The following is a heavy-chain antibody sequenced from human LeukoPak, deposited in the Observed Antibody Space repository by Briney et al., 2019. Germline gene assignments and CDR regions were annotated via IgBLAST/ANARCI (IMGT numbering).Heavy chain of an antibody. V-gene: IGHV1-2*02. CDR1: GYTFTGYW. Sequence: ASVKVSCKAFGYTFTGYWMHWVRQAPGQGLEWMGWINPNSGGTNYAQKFQGRVTMTRDTSISTAYMELSRLRSDDTAVYYCARDRGGYDLDGADYWGQGTLVTVSS. CDR3: ARDRGGYDLDGADY. J-gene: IGHJ4*02. D-gene: IGHD5-12*01. CDR2: INPNSGGT.